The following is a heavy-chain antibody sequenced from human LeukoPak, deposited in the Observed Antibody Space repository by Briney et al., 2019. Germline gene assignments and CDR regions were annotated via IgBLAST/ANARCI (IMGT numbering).Heavy chain of an antibody. D-gene: IGHD3-3*01. CDR1: GYTFTSYD. V-gene: IGHV1-8*03. Sequence: GASVKVSCKASGYTFTSYDINWVRQATGQGLEWMGWMNPNSGNTGYAQKFQGRVTITRNTSISTAYMELSSLRSEDTAVYYCARGSEGPITIFGVVTPVSWYWFDPWGQGTLVTVFS. CDR3: ARGSEGPITIFGVVTPVSWYWFDP. CDR2: MNPNSGNT. J-gene: IGHJ5*02.